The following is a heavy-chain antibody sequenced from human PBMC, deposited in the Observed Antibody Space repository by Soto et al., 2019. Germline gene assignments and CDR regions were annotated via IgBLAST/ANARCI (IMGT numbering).Heavy chain of an antibody. CDR2: INPNSGGT. CDR3: ARDPGGTAYGANSYYYYYGMDV. J-gene: IGHJ6*02. V-gene: IGHV1-2*04. D-gene: IGHD4-17*01. CDR1: GYTFTGYS. Sequence: ASVKVSCKASGYTFTGYSMHWVQQAPGQGLEWMGWINPNSGGTNYAQKFQGWVTMTRDTSISTAYMELSRLRSDDTAVYYCARDPGGTAYGANSYYYYYGMDVWGQGTTVTVSS.